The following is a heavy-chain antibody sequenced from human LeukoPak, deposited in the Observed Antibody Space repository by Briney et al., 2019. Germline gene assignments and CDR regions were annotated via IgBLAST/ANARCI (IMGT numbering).Heavy chain of an antibody. V-gene: IGHV4-61*02. Sequence: SETLSLTCTVSGGSISSGSYYWSWIRQPAGKGLEWIGRIYTSGSTNYNTTLKSRVTISVDTSKNQCSLKLSSVTAADTAVYYCARGYFITMIVRDAFDIWGQGTMVTVSS. CDR2: IYTSGST. J-gene: IGHJ3*02. CDR1: GGSISSGSYY. CDR3: ARGYFITMIVRDAFDI. D-gene: IGHD3-22*01.